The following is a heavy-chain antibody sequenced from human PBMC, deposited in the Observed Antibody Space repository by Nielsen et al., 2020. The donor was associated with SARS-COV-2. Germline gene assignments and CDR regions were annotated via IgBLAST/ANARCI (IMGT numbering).Heavy chain of an antibody. Sequence: GGSLRLSCAASGFTFDDYGMSWVRQAPGKGLEWVSGINWNGGSTGYADSVKGRFTISGDNAKNSLYLQMNSLRAEDTALYHCARVVDPLFYYYYGMDVWGQGTTVTVSS. CDR2: INWNGGST. D-gene: IGHD2-2*01. V-gene: IGHV3-20*01. J-gene: IGHJ6*02. CDR3: ARVVDPLFYYYYGMDV. CDR1: GFTFDDYG.